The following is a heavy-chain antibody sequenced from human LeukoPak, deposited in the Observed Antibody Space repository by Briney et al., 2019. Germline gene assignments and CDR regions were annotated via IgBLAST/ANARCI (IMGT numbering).Heavy chain of an antibody. CDR3: ARGDPADFDY. V-gene: IGHV4-61*01. Sequence: SETLSLTCTVSGGSVSSGSYYWSWIQQPPGKGLEWIGYIYYSGSTNYNPSLKSRVTISVDTSKNQFSLKLRSVTAADTAVYYCARGDPADFDYWGQGTLVTVSS. CDR2: IYYSGST. J-gene: IGHJ4*02. D-gene: IGHD2-21*01. CDR1: GGSVSSGSYY.